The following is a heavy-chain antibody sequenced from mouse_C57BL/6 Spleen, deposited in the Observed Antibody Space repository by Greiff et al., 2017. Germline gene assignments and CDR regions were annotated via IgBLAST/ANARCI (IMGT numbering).Heavy chain of an antibody. CDR1: GFTFSDFY. V-gene: IGHV7-1*01. J-gene: IGHJ4*01. CDR2: SRNKANDYTT. Sequence: EVQRVESGGGLVQSGRSLRLSCATSGFTFSDFYMEWVRQAPGKGLEWIAASRNKANDYTTEYSASVKGRVIVSRDTSQSILYLQMNARRAEDTAIYYCARDSRNYAMDYWGQGTSVTVSS. CDR3: ARDSRNYAMDY.